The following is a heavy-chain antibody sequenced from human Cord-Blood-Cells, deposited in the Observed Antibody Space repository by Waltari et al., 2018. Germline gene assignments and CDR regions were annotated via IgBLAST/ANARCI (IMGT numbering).Heavy chain of an antibody. D-gene: IGHD1-1*01. CDR3: AREKTGIFDY. V-gene: IGHV4-39*07. CDR2: IYYSGST. J-gene: IGHJ4*02. CDR1: GGSISSSSYY. Sequence: QLQLQESGPGLVKHSETLSLTCTVSGGSISSSSYYWGWIRQPPGKGLEWIGSIYYSGSTYYNPSLKSRVTISVDTSKNQFSLKLSSVTAADTAVYYCAREKTGIFDYWGQGTLVTVSS.